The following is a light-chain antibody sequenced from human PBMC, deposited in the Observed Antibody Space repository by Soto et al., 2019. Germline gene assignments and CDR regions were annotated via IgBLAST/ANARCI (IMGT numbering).Light chain of an antibody. J-gene: IGLJ1*01. V-gene: IGLV6-57*03. CDR3: QSYDATSYV. CDR1: SGNIASNF. Sequence: NFILTQAHSVSESPGKTVTISCTRSSGNIASNFVQWYQQRPGSAPTILIFKNDQRPSGVPDRFSGSLDSSSNSASLIISGLNTEDEADYYCQSYDATSYVFGTGTKLTVL. CDR2: KND.